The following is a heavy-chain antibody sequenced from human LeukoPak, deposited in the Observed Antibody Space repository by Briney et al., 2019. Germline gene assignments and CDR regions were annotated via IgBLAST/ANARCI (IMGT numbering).Heavy chain of an antibody. CDR3: AKASRRHCGSTVCYTLDY. D-gene: IGHD2-2*02. J-gene: IGHJ4*02. CDR2: ISNDGNKK. V-gene: IGHV3-30*18. CDR1: GFTFSSYW. Sequence: GGSLRLSCAASGFTFSSYWMHWVRQAPGKGLVWVAGISNDGNKKYYADSVKGRFIISRDNTKNTLYLQMNSLRADDTAVYYCAKASRRHCGSTVCYTLDYWGQGTLVTVSS.